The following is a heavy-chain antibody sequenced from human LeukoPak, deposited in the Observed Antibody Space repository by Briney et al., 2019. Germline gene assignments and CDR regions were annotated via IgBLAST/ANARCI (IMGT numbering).Heavy chain of an antibody. CDR2: IRWSGGST. J-gene: IGHJ6*03. D-gene: IGHD4-11*01. CDR1: GFRFDDYG. CDR3: ARCVYSNYPNYYYMDV. V-gene: IGHV3-20*04. Sequence: PVGSLRLSCAASGFRFDDYGMSWVRQPPGKGLEWVSGIRWSGGSTGYADSVKGRFIISRDNAKNSLYLQMNSLRAEDSALYYCARCVYSNYPNYYYMDVWGKGTTVTVSS.